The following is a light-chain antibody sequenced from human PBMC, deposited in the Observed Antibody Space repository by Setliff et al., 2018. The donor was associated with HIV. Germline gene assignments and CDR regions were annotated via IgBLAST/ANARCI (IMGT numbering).Light chain of an antibody. CDR1: SSDVGHYNY. J-gene: IGLJ1*01. CDR3: SSYTTSSTYV. CDR2: DVS. V-gene: IGLV2-14*03. Sequence: QSALIQPASVSGSPGQSITISCTGTSSDVGHYNYVSWYQQHPGKAPKFMIYDVSNRPSGISNRFSGSKSGNTASLTISGPQAEDEADYYCSSYTTSSTYVFGTGTKVTVL.